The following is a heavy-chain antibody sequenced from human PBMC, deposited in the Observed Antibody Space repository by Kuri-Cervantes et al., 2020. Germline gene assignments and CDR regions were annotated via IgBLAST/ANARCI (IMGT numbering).Heavy chain of an antibody. D-gene: IGHD1-1*01. CDR1: GYTCTSYD. CDR3: ARVQIEIESTETGTTHYYYAMDV. J-gene: IGHJ6*02. CDR2: MNPNSGNT. V-gene: IGHV1-8*01. Sequence: ASVKVSCKASGYTCTSYDINWVRQATGQGLEWMGWMNPNSGNTGYAQKFQGRVTMTTETATNTAYMELWGLRSDDTAVYYCARVQIEIESTETGTTHYYYAMDVWGQGTTVTVSS.